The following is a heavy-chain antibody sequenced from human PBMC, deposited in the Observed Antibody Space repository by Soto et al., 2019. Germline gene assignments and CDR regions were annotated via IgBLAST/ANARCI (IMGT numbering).Heavy chain of an antibody. CDR2: INPNSGGT. Sequence: ASVKVSCKASGYTFTGYYMHWVRQAPGQGLEWMGWINPNSGGTNYAQKFQGWVTMTRDTSISTAYMELSRLRSDDTAVYYCARGSWGQRPTHQTYDYWGQGTLVTVSS. CDR1: GYTFTGYY. D-gene: IGHD3-16*01. J-gene: IGHJ4*02. V-gene: IGHV1-2*04. CDR3: ARGSWGQRPTHQTYDY.